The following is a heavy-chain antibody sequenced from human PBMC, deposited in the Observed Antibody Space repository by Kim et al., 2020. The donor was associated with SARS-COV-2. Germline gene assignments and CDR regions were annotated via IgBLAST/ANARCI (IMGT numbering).Heavy chain of an antibody. V-gene: IGHV3-74*01. CDR3: AGQSGYSWFDP. CDR2: T. D-gene: IGHD5-12*01. Sequence: TGYGGCVKGLVTISRDNAKNTLYLQMNSRRAEDTAVYCCAGQSGYSWFDPWGQGTLVTVSS. J-gene: IGHJ5*02.